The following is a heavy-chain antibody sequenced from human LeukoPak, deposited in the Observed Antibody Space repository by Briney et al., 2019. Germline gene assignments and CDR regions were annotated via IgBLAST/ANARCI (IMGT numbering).Heavy chain of an antibody. CDR1: GYTFTNNY. J-gene: IGHJ4*02. CDR2: IYPRDGST. V-gene: IGHV1-46*01. Sequence: APVKVSCKASGYTFTNNYLHWVRQAPGQGLEWMGMIYPRDGSTSYAQNFQGRVTVTRDTSTTTAHMELRGLRSEDTAVYYCARDQEGFDYWGQGTVVTVSS. CDR3: ARDQEGFDY.